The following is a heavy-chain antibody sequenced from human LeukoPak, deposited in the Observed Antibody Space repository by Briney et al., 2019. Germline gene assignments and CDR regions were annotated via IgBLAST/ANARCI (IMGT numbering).Heavy chain of an antibody. D-gene: IGHD3-10*01. Sequence: GGSLRLSCAASGFTFSSYSMNWVRQAPGKGLEGVSSISSSSRYIYYEESVKTPFTISRDNAKNSVYLQMNSLRAEDTAVYYCARGGITMVQGVIIGWGQGTLVTVSS. CDR3: ARGGITMVQGVIIG. CDR1: GFTFSSYS. V-gene: IGHV3-21*01. CDR2: ISSSSRYI. J-gene: IGHJ4*02.